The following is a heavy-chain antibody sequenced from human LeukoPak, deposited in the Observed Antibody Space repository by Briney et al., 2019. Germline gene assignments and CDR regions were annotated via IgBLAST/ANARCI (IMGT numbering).Heavy chain of an antibody. D-gene: IGHD3-22*01. V-gene: IGHV3-23*01. CDR3: AKDSYYDSRGHPVFDY. Sequence: GGSLRLSCAASGFTFSSYAMSWVRQAAGKGLEGGSAMSGSGGSTYYADSVKGRFTISRDNSKNKLYLQMNSLRADDTAVYYCAKDSYYDSRGHPVFDYWGQGTLVTVSS. CDR2: MSGSGGST. CDR1: GFTFSSYA. J-gene: IGHJ4*02.